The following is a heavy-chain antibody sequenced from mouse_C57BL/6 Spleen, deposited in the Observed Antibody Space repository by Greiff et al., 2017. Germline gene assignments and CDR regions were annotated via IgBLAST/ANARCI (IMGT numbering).Heavy chain of an antibody. J-gene: IGHJ3*01. CDR1: GYSITSGYY. D-gene: IGHD1-1*01. CDR2: ISYDGSN. Sequence: EVKLMESGPGLVKPSQSLSLTCSVTGYSITSGYYWNWIRQFPGNKLEWMGYISYDGSNNYNPSLKNRISITRDTSKNQFFLKLNSVTTEDTATYYCARRGELLRSLFAYWGQGTLVTVSA. CDR3: ARRGELLRSLFAY. V-gene: IGHV3-6*01.